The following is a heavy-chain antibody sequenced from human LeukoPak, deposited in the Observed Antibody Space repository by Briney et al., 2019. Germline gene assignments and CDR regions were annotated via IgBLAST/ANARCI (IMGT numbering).Heavy chain of an antibody. CDR2: INPNSGDT. Sequence: ASVKVSCKASGYTFTAYYMHWVRQAPGQGLEWMGRINPNSGDTIYAQKFQGRVTMTRDTSISTAYMELSRLTSDDTAVYSCVREYSSSGFDYWGQGTLVTVSS. V-gene: IGHV1-2*06. CDR3: VREYSSSGFDY. CDR1: GYTFTAYY. D-gene: IGHD6-6*01. J-gene: IGHJ4*02.